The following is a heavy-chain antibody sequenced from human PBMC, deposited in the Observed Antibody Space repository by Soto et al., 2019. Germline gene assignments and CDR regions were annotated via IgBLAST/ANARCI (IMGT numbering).Heavy chain of an antibody. J-gene: IGHJ5*02. CDR2: ISYDGSNK. CDR1: GFVSNNYD. D-gene: IGHD2-21*01. CDR3: SRGIKGGLDA. V-gene: IGHV3-30*03. Sequence: QVQLAESGGVVVQPGRSLRLSCATSGFVSNNYDIHWVRQAPGKGLAWLASISYDGSNKYYADSVKGRFTISRDNSKNTLSLQINSLGAEDTAVYYCSRGIKGGLDAWGPGTLVTVSS.